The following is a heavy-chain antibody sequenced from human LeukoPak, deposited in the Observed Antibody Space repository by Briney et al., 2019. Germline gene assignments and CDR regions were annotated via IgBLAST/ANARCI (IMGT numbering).Heavy chain of an antibody. CDR2: MDPNSGNT. D-gene: IGHD2-21*02. Sequence: AASVKVSCKASGYTFTSYDINWVRQATGQGLEWMGWMDPNSGNTGYAQKFQGRVTMTRNTSISTAYMELSSLRSEDTAVYYCARALVKMGVVTIDYWGQGTLVTVSS. V-gene: IGHV1-8*01. J-gene: IGHJ4*02. CDR1: GYTFTSYD. CDR3: ARALVKMGVVTIDY.